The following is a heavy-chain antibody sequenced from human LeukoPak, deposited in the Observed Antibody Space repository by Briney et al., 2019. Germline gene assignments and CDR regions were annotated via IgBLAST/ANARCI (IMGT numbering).Heavy chain of an antibody. CDR2: IKQDGSEK. CDR3: ARAPKYYNILTGSYDYYYYMDV. V-gene: IGHV3-7*01. Sequence: GSLRLSCAASGFTFSSYWMSWVRQAPGKGLEWVANIKQDGSEKYYVDSVKGRFTISRDNSKNTLYLHMDSLRPGDTAVYYCARAPKYYNILTGSYDYYYYMDVWGKGTTVTVSS. CDR1: GFTFSSYW. D-gene: IGHD3-9*01. J-gene: IGHJ6*03.